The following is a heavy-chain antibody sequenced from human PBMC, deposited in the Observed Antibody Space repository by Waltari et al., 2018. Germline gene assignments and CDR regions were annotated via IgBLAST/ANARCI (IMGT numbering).Heavy chain of an antibody. CDR3: AKDKLDYYDSSGYFGY. J-gene: IGHJ4*02. V-gene: IGHV3-23*04. Sequence: EVQLVESGGGLVQPGGSLRLSCAASGFTFSSYAMSWVRQAPGKGLEWVSAISGSGGSTYYADSVKGRFTISRDNSKNTLYLQMNSLRAEDTAVYYCAKDKLDYYDSSGYFGYWGQGTLVTVSS. CDR2: ISGSGGST. CDR1: GFTFSSYA. D-gene: IGHD3-22*01.